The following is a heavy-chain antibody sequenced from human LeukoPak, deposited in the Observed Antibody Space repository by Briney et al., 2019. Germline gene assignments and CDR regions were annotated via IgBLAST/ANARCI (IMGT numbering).Heavy chain of an antibody. Sequence: GASVNVSCKASGGTFSSYAISWVRQAPGQGLEWMGRIIPILGIANYAQKFQGRVTITADKSTSTAYMELSSLRSEDTAVYYCARGKYYDFWSGYYPLDYWGQGTLVTVSS. J-gene: IGHJ4*02. D-gene: IGHD3-3*01. CDR2: IIPILGIA. V-gene: IGHV1-69*04. CDR3: ARGKYYDFWSGYYPLDY. CDR1: GGTFSSYA.